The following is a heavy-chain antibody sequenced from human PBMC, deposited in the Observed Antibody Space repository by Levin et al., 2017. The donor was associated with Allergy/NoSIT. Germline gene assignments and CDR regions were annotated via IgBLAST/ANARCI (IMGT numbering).Heavy chain of an antibody. Sequence: LSLTCAASGFSVSDNYVSWVRQAPGKGLEWVSLIHGGGKTYYPDSLKGRFNIARDISKNTLYLQMYSLRPDDTAVYYCARGSQWLVRDFDSWGQGTLVTVS. J-gene: IGHJ4*02. V-gene: IGHV3-66*01. CDR1: GFSVSDNY. D-gene: IGHD6-19*01. CDR3: ARGSQWLVRDFDS. CDR2: IHGGGKT.